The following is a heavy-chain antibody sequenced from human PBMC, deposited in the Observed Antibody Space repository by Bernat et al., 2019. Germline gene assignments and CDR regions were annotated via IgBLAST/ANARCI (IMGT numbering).Heavy chain of an antibody. CDR2: INPSGGST. CDR1: GYTFTSYY. CDR3: ARASVLPAHYYYYGMDV. Sequence: QVQLVQSGAEVKKPGASVKVSCRASGYTFTSYYMHWVRQAPGQGLEWMGIINPSGGSTSYAQKFQGRVTMTRDTSTSTVYMELSTLRSEDTAVHYCARASVLPAHYYYYGMDVWGQGTTVTVSS. V-gene: IGHV1-46*01. J-gene: IGHJ6*02.